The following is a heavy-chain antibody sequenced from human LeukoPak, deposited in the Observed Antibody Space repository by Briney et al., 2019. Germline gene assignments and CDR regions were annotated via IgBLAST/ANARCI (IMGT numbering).Heavy chain of an antibody. CDR2: FDPEDGET. J-gene: IGHJ4*02. CDR3: ATDLTAAGTFDY. V-gene: IGHV1-24*01. D-gene: IGHD6-13*01. CDR1: GYTLTELS. Sequence: AAVKVSCKVSGYTLTELSMHWVRQAPGNALEWMGGFDPEDGETIYAQKFQGRVTMTEDTSTDTAYMELSSLRSEDTAVYYCATDLTAAGTFDYWGQGTLVTVSS.